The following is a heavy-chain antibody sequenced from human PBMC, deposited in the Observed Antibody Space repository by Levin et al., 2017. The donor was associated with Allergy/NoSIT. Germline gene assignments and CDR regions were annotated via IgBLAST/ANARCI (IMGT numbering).Heavy chain of an antibody. D-gene: IGHD5-18*01. Sequence: GGSLRLSCAASGFTFNNFVMTWVRQAPGKGLEWVSGIGGSGGSTYYADSVKGRFTISRDNSKNTLYLQMNSLRVEDTAVYYCAKDRVRGYSLGIYGMDVWGQGTTVTVSS. CDR2: IGGSGGST. V-gene: IGHV3-23*01. CDR3: AKDRVRGYSLGIYGMDV. CDR1: GFTFNNFV. J-gene: IGHJ6*02.